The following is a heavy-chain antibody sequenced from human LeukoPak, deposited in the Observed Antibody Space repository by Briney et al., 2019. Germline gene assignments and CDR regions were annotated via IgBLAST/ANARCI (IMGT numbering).Heavy chain of an antibody. Sequence: GGSLRLSCAASGFTFSSYAMSWVRQAPGKGLEWVSAISGSGGSTYYADSVEGRFTISRDNSKNTLYLQMNSLRAEDTAVYYCAKGGLYYYGSGRFENWGQGTLVTVSS. V-gene: IGHV3-23*01. CDR2: ISGSGGST. J-gene: IGHJ5*02. CDR1: GFTFSSYA. D-gene: IGHD3-10*01. CDR3: AKGGLYYYGSGRFEN.